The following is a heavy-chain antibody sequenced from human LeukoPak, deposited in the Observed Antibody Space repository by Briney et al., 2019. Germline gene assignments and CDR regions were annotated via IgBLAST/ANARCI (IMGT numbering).Heavy chain of an antibody. J-gene: IGHJ4*02. V-gene: IGHV4-34*01. D-gene: IGHD3-10*01. CDR2: INHSGST. Sequence: SETLSRTCAVYGGSFSGYYWSWIRQPPGKGLEWIGEINHSGSTNYNPSLKSRVTISVDTSKNQFSLKLSSVTAADTAVYYCARGVSSGEDYWGQGTLVTVSS. CDR3: ARGVSSGEDY. CDR1: GGSFSGYY.